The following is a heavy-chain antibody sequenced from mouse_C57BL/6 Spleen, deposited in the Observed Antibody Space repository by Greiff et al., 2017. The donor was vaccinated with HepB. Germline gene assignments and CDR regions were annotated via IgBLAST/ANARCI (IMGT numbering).Heavy chain of an antibody. J-gene: IGHJ4*01. Sequence: QVQLQQSGAELARPGASVKLSCKASGYTFTSYGISWVKQRTGQGLEWIGEIYPRSGNTYYNEKFKGKATLTADKASSTAYMELRSLTSEDSAVYFCARPYSNYGVDYWGQGTSVTVSS. CDR3: ARPYSNYGVDY. V-gene: IGHV1-81*01. D-gene: IGHD2-5*01. CDR2: IYPRSGNT. CDR1: GYTFTSYG.